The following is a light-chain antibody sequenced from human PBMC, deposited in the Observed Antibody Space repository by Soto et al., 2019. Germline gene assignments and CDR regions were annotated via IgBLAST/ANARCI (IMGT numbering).Light chain of an antibody. CDR2: EGS. J-gene: IGLJ7*01. CDR1: SSDVGSYNL. Sequence: QSALTQPASVSGSPGQSITISCTGTSSDVGSYNLVSWYQQHPGKAPKLMIYEGSKRPSGVSNRFSGSKSDNTASLTISGLQAEDEADYYCCSYAGSSPPAVFGGGTQLTVL. V-gene: IGLV2-23*01. CDR3: CSYAGSSPPAV.